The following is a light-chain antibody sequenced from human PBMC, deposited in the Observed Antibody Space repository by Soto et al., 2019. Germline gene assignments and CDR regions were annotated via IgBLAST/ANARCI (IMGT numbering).Light chain of an antibody. V-gene: IGKV3D-15*02. CDR1: QSVSSN. CDR3: QQYGDSPLT. Sequence: EIVMTQSPATLSVSPGERATLSCRASQSVSSNLAWYQQKPGQAPRLLIYGASTRATGIPDRFSASGSGTDFTLTISRLEPQDFAIHYCQQYGDSPLTFGGGTKVDIK. J-gene: IGKJ4*01. CDR2: GAS.